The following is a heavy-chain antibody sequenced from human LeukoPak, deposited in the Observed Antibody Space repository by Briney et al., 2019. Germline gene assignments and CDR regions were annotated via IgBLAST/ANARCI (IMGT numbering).Heavy chain of an antibody. Sequence: PGGSLRLSCAASGFTFTNYAMTWVRQAPGKGLDWVSYISDTGGYSYYADSLKGRFTISRDNAKNSLYLQMNSLRAEDTAVYYCATAPDGSYYYGMDVWGQGTTVTVSS. CDR2: ISDTGGYS. V-gene: IGHV3-21*01. CDR1: GFTFTNYA. D-gene: IGHD3-10*01. J-gene: IGHJ6*02. CDR3: ATAPDGSYYYGMDV.